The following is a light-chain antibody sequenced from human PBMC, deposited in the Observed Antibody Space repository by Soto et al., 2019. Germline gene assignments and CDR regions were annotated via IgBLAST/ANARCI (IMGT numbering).Light chain of an antibody. CDR1: NSDVGGTKY. V-gene: IGLV2-14*03. CDR2: SVT. J-gene: IGLJ2*01. CDR3: ASYTTINTVL. Sequence: QSALTQPASVSGSPGQSITISCSGTNSDVGGTKYVSWYQQHPGKAPKLIIYSVTNRPLGVSDRFSGSKSGNTASLTISGLQAEDEADFYCASYTTINTVLFGGGIQLTVL.